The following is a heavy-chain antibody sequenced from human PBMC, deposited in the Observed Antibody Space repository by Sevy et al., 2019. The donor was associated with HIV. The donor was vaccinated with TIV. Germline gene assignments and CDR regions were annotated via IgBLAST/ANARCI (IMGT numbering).Heavy chain of an antibody. CDR3: AKTNLGYSSSGRSAGYDP. CDR2: ISGSVGST. D-gene: IGHD3-10*01. J-gene: IGHJ5*02. V-gene: IGHV3-23*01. CDR1: GFTFSSYA. Sequence: GGSLRLSCAASGFTFSSYAMNWVRQAPGKGLEWVSAISGSVGSTYYADSVEGRFTISRDNSKNTLSLQMNSLRVEDTAVYYCAKTNLGYSSSGRSAGYDPWGQGPMVTVSS.